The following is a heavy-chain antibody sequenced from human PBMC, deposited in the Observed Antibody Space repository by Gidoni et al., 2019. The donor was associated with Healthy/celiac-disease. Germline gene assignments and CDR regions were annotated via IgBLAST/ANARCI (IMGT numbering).Heavy chain of an antibody. CDR1: GGSISSSSYS. D-gene: IGHD3-16*01. CDR2: IYYSGST. J-gene: IGHJ4*02. V-gene: IGHV4-39*01. Sequence: QLQLQESGPGLVKPSEPLSLTCPVSGGSISSSSYSWGWIRQPPGQGLEWIGSIYYSGSTYYNPSLKSRVTISVDTSKNQFSLKLSSVTAADTAVYYCARLGLRGARPPIDYWGQGTLVTVSS. CDR3: ARLGLRGARPPIDY.